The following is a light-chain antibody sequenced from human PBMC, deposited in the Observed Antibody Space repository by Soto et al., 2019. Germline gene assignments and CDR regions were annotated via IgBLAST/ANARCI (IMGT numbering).Light chain of an antibody. CDR1: QRVLYSSSNKNY. V-gene: IGKV4-1*01. Sequence: DIVMTQPPDSLAVSLGERATINCKSSQRVLYSSSNKNYLAWYQQKPGQPPKLLIYWASTRESGAPDRFSGSGSGTDFTLTISSLQAEDVAVYYCQQYCSSPWTFGQGTKVEIK. CDR2: WAS. J-gene: IGKJ1*01. CDR3: QQYCSSPWT.